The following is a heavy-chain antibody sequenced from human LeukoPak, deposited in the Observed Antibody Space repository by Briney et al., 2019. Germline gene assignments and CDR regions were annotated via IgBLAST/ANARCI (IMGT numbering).Heavy chain of an antibody. CDR1: GGSISSYY. Sequence: SETLSLTCTVSGGSISSYYWSWIRQPPGKGLEWIGYIYYSGSTNYNPSLKSRVTISVDTSKNQFSLKLSSVTAAETAVYYCARDYYYDILTGYLNWFDPWGQGTLVTVSS. V-gene: IGHV4-59*01. J-gene: IGHJ5*02. CDR3: ARDYYYDILTGYLNWFDP. CDR2: IYYSGST. D-gene: IGHD3-9*01.